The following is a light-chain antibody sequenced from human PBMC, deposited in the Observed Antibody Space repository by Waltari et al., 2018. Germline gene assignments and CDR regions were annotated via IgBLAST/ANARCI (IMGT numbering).Light chain of an antibody. V-gene: IGKV3-15*01. CDR2: GAS. CDR1: QRISRN. Sequence: DIVMTQSPATLSVSPGDRATLSCTARQRISRNFCWYQHTPGQAPRLLIYGASTRASGITARFSGRVSGTEFTRTISSLQSEEFAVYYCQQYNNWPWTFGQGSKVEIK. J-gene: IGKJ1*01. CDR3: QQYNNWPWT.